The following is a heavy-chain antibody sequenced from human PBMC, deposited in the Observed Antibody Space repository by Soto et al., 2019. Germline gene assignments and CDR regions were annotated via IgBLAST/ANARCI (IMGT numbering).Heavy chain of an antibody. D-gene: IGHD6-6*01. Sequence: GGSLRLSCAASGFTVSSNYMSWVRQAPGKGLEWVSVIYSGGSTYYADSVKGRFTISRDNSKNTLYLQMNSLRAEDTAVYYCARGKYSSSSSPSDYCGEGTLVTVSS. CDR1: GFTVSSNY. CDR3: ARGKYSSSSSPSDY. V-gene: IGHV3-53*01. CDR2: IYSGGST. J-gene: IGHJ4*02.